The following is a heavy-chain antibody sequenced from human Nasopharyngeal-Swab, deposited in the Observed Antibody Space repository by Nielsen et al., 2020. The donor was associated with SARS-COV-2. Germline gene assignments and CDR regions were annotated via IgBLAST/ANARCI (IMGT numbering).Heavy chain of an antibody. V-gene: IGHV1-18*01. J-gene: IGHJ5*02. CDR2: MNPNSGNT. D-gene: IGHD6-13*01. CDR1: GYTFTSYD. CDR3: ARDPNSSSWFMGRWFDP. Sequence: ASVKVSCKASGYTFTSYDINWVRQATGQGLEWMGWMNPNSGNTNYAQKLQGRVTMTTDTSTSTAYMELRSLRSDDTAVYYCARDPNSSSWFMGRWFDPWGQGTLVTVSS.